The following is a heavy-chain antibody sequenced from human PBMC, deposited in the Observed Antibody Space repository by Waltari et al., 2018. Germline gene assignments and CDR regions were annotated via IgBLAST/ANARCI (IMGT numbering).Heavy chain of an antibody. J-gene: IGHJ4*02. D-gene: IGHD2-15*01. CDR2: ISGSGCST. Sequence: EVQLLESGGGLVQPGGSLRLSCAASGFTFSSYAMSWVRQAPGKGLEWGSAISGSGCSTYYADSVKGRFTISRDNSKNTLYLQMNSLRAEDTAVYYCARFLGGNVDYWGQGTLVTVSS. V-gene: IGHV3-23*01. CDR3: ARFLGGNVDY. CDR1: GFTFSSYA.